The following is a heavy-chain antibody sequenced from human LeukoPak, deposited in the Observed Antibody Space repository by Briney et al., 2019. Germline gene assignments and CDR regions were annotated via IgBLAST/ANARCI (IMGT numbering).Heavy chain of an antibody. Sequence: GGSLRLSCAGSGLIFSDHYIDWVRQAPGQGLEWVGRSRNKAQSFTIHYAASVKGRFTISRDDSKNSLYLQMDSLKTEDTAVYYCARPPYAGSYSIDYWGQGTLVTVSS. J-gene: IGHJ4*02. D-gene: IGHD1-26*01. CDR2: SRNKAQSFTI. V-gene: IGHV3-72*01. CDR3: ARPPYAGSYSIDY. CDR1: GLIFSDHY.